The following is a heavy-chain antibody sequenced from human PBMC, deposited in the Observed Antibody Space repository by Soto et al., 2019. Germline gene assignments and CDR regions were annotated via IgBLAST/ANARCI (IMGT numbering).Heavy chain of an antibody. D-gene: IGHD3-10*01. CDR1: GFTFSSYG. V-gene: IGHV3-33*01. J-gene: IGHJ4*02. Sequence: WGSMRLSCAASGFTFSSYGMHWVLQAPGKGLEWVAGIWYDGSNKYYADSVKGRFTISRDNSKNTLYLQMNSLRAEDTAVYYCARDHMVRGVTPDYWGQGTLVTSPQ. CDR2: IWYDGSNK. CDR3: ARDHMVRGVTPDY.